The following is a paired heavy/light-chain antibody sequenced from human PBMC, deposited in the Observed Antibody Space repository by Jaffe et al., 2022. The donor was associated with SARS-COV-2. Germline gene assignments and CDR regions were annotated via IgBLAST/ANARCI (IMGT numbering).Heavy chain of an antibody. Sequence: EVQLVESGGGLVKPGGSLRLSCAASGFTFSNAWMSWVRQAPGKGLEWVGRIKSKTDGGTTDYAAPVKGRFTISRDDSKNTLYLQMNSLKTEDTAVYYCTTEGVTVTTTTRYSSSSEEENWFDPWGQGTLVTVSS. V-gene: IGHV3-15*01. CDR2: IKSKTDGGTT. CDR1: GFTFSNAW. D-gene: IGHD6-6*01. CDR3: TTEGVTVTTTTRYSSSSEEENWFDP. J-gene: IGHJ5*02.
Light chain of an antibody. V-gene: IGLV1-47*01. J-gene: IGLJ3*02. CDR1: SSNIGSNY. Sequence: QSVLTQPPSASGTPGQRVTISCSGSSSNIGSNYVYWYQQLPGTAPKLLIYRNNQRPSGVPDRFSGSKSGTSASLAISGLRSEDEADYYCAAWDDSLSGPAWVFGGGTKLTVL. CDR2: RNN. CDR3: AAWDDSLSGPAWV.